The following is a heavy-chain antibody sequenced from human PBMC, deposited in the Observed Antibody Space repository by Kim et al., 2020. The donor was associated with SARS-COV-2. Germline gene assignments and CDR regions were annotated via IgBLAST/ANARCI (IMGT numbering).Heavy chain of an antibody. CDR3: ARDRSYYDSSGNVDY. Sequence: SETLSLTCTVSGGSISSYYWRWIRQPPGKGLEWIGYIYYSGSTKYNPSLKSRVTISVDTSKNQFSLKLSSVTAADTAVYYCARDRSYYDSSGNVDYWGQGTQVTVPS. CDR2: IYYSGST. J-gene: IGHJ4*02. V-gene: IGHV4-59*13. D-gene: IGHD3-22*01. CDR1: GGSISSYY.